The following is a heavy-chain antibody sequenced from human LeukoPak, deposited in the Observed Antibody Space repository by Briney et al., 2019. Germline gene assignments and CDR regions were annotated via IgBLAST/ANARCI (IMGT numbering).Heavy chain of an antibody. D-gene: IGHD3-10*01. J-gene: IGHJ4*02. V-gene: IGHV3-23*01. CDR1: GFTFSSYA. Sequence: GGSLRLSCAASGFTFSSYAMSWVGQAPGKGLEWVSVISVNGGNTYHADSVKGRFTISRDNSKNTLYLQMNSLRAEDTALYYCVKVPSSRSGSYWGPFDYWGQGTLVTVSS. CDR3: VKVPSSRSGSYWGPFDY. CDR2: ISVNGGNT.